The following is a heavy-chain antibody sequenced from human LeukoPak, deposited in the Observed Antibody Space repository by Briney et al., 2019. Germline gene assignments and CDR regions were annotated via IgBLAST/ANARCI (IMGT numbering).Heavy chain of an antibody. CDR2: ISSSSSYI. V-gene: IGHV3-21*01. CDR1: GFTFSSYS. J-gene: IGHJ3*01. CDR3: ARDRLQQQLVPDVFDV. D-gene: IGHD6-13*01. Sequence: GGSLRLSCAASGFTFSSYSMNWVRQAPGKGLEWVSSISSSSSYIYYADSVKGRFTISRDNAKNSLYLQMNSLRAEDTAVYYCARDRLQQQLVPDVFDVWGQGTMVTVSS.